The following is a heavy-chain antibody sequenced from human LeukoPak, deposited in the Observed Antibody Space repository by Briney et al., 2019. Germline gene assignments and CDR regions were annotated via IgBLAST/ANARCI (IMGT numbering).Heavy chain of an antibody. CDR3: ARGFYSPAY. J-gene: IGHJ4*02. Sequence: SETLSLTCTVSGDSISSDYWSWIRQPPGKGLEWVGYIYYSGRTFYNPSLKSRVTMSVDTSKNQFSLKLSSVTAADTAIYYCARGFYSPAYWGQGTLVTVSS. D-gene: IGHD4-11*01. CDR2: IYYSGRT. CDR1: GDSISSDY. V-gene: IGHV4-59*01.